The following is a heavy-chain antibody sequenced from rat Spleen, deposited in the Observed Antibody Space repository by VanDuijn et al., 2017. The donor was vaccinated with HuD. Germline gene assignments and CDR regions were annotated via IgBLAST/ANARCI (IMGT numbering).Heavy chain of an antibody. CDR3: ARQGGQYFDY. CDR2: ISYEGSST. J-gene: IGHJ2*01. CDR1: GFTYSNFV. V-gene: IGHV5-22*01. Sequence: EVQPVESDGGLVQPGRSLKLSCAASGFTYSNFVMAWVRQAPTKGLDWVASISYEGSSTYYGDSVKGRFTISRDNAKSTLYLQMNSLRSEDTATYYCARQGGQYFDYWGQGVMVTVSS.